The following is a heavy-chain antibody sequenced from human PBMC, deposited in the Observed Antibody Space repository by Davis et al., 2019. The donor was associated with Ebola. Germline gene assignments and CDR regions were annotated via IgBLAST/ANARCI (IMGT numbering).Heavy chain of an antibody. CDR1: GGTFTNYA. D-gene: IGHD1-1*01. J-gene: IGHJ4*02. CDR3: ARAQFPTTSDH. V-gene: IGHV1-2*06. Sequence: ASVKVSCKTSGGTFTNYAVNWVRQAPGQGLEWMGRINPNSGGTNYAQKFQGRVTMTRDTSTSTAYMEINRLSSDDTAVYFCARAQFPTTSDHWGQGTLVTVSS. CDR2: INPNSGGT.